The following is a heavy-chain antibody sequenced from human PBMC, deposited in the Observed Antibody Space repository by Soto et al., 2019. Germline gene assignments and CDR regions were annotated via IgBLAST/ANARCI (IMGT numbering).Heavy chain of an antibody. D-gene: IGHD2-15*01. CDR3: SAVGYCSGVSWYPGKQYSYYYGMDV. CDR2: IYAGDSDT. J-gene: IGHJ6*02. V-gene: IGHV5-51*01. CDR1: GYSLTTYW. Sequence: GESLKISCKGSGYSLTTYWIGWVRQMPGKGLEWMGVIYAGDSDTRYSPSFQGQVTISVDKSINTAYLQWSSLKASDTAMYYCSAVGYCSGVSWYPGKQYSYYYGMDVWGQGTTVTVSS.